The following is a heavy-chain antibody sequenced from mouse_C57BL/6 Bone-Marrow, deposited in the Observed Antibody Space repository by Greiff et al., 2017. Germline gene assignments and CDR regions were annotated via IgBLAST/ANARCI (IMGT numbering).Heavy chain of an antibody. J-gene: IGHJ1*03. CDR3: ARYGDYHWYFDV. D-gene: IGHD2-13*01. V-gene: IGHV1-26*01. CDR1: GYTFTDYY. Sequence: EVQLQQSGPELVKPGASVKISCKASGYTFTDYYMNWVKQSHGKSLEWIGDINPNNGGTSYNQKFKGKATLTVDKSSSTAYMELRSLTSEDSAVYYCARYGDYHWYFDVWGTGTTVTVSS. CDR2: INPNNGGT.